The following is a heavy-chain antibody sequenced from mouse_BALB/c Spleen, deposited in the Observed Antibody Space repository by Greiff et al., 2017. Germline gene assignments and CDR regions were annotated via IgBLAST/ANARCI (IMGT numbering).Heavy chain of an antibody. V-gene: IGHV5-6-5*01. CDR1: GFTFSSYA. D-gene: IGHD1-2*01. J-gene: IGHJ4*01. Sequence: EVQGVESGGGLVKPGGSLKLSCAASGFTFSSYAMSWVRQTPEKRLEWVASISSGGSTYYPDSVKGRFTISRDNARNILYLQMSSLRSEDTAMYYCARGRIHYYGWAHAMDYWGQGTSVTVSS. CDR3: ARGRIHYYGWAHAMDY. CDR2: ISSGGST.